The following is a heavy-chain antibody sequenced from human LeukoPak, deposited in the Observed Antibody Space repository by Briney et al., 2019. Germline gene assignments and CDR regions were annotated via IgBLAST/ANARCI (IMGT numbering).Heavy chain of an antibody. CDR1: GFTFSNYR. CDR2: TDASGRYV. J-gene: IGHJ3*02. CDR3: ARGRSITLLRGVAMSDGFDI. D-gene: IGHD3-10*01. V-gene: IGHV3-21*06. Sequence: PGGSLRLSCSASGFTFSNYRMNWVPQAPGKGLEWVSFTDASGRYVYYGDSVKGRFTISRDNAKNLLFLQMNGLRAEDTALYYCARGRSITLLRGVAMSDGFDIWGQGAMVAVSS.